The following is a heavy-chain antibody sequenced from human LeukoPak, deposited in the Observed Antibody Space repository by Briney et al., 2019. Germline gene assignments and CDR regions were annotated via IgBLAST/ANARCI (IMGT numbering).Heavy chain of an antibody. D-gene: IGHD4-23*01. CDR1: GFTFDDYA. CDR2: ISWNSGSI. J-gene: IGHJ4*02. CDR3: AKEGSVAATRGFDY. Sequence: GRSLRLSCAASGFTFDDYAMHWVRQAPGKGLEWVSGISWNSGSIGYADSVKGRFTISRDNAKNSLYLQMNSLRAEDTALYYCAKEGSVAATRGFDYWGQGTLATVSS. V-gene: IGHV3-9*01.